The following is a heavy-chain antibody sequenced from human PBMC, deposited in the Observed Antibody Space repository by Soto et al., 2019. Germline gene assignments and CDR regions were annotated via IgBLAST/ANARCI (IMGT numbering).Heavy chain of an antibody. CDR2: IYYSGST. CDR3: ARTKYGGNSDYYYYYGMDV. Sequence: PSETLSLTCTVSGGSVSSGSYYWSWIRQPPGKGLEWIGYIYYSGSTNYNPSLKSRVTISVDTSKNQFSPKLSSVTAADTAVYYCARTKYGGNSDYYYYYGMDVWGQGTTVTVPS. J-gene: IGHJ6*02. V-gene: IGHV4-61*01. D-gene: IGHD2-21*02. CDR1: GGSVSSGSYY.